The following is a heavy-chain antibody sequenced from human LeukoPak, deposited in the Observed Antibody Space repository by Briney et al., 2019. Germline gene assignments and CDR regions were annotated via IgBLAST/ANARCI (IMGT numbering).Heavy chain of an antibody. D-gene: IGHD2-2*01. V-gene: IGHV3-23*01. CDR1: GFTFSTYA. J-gene: IGHJ4*02. CDR2: ISGSGGIT. CDR3: ARRQGCSSTSCPPDY. Sequence: GGSLRLSCAASGFTFSTYALSWVRQAPRKGLEWVSAISGSGGITYYADSVKGRFTISRDNSKNTLYLQMNSLRAEDTAVYYCARRQGCSSTSCPPDYWGQGTLVTVSS.